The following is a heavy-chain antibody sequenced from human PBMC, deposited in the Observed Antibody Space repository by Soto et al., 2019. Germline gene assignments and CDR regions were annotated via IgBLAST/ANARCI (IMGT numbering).Heavy chain of an antibody. CDR3: ARGLFRDWFDP. CDR2: IYYSGST. V-gene: IGHV4-59*12. CDR1: GGSISSYD. Sequence: PSETLSLTCTVSGGSISSYDWSWIRQPPGKGLEWIGYIYYSGSTYYNPSLKSRVTISVDRSKNQFSLKLSSVTAADTAVYYCARGLFRDWFDPWGQGTLVTVSS. J-gene: IGHJ5*02.